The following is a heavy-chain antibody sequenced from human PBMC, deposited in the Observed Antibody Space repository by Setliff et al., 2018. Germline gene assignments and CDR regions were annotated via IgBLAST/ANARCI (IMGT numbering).Heavy chain of an antibody. J-gene: IGHJ4*02. CDR2: MYSSGST. D-gene: IGHD3-3*01. CDR3: ASHPRVTIFGVVAFDD. CDR1: GGPINSDRYY. V-gene: IGHV4-39*01. Sequence: SETLSLTCTVSGGPINSDRYYWGWIRQPPGKGLEWIGSMYSSGSTYYNPSLKSRVTISVDTSQNQFSLKLSSVTAADTAAYYCASHPRVTIFGVVAFDDWGQRILVTVSS.